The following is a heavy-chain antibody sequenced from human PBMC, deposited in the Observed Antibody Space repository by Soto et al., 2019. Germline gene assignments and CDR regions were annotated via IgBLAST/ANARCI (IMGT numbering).Heavy chain of an antibody. J-gene: IGHJ4*02. CDR2: INQDGSEK. V-gene: IGHV3-7*04. CDR3: SGGVGDAF. Sequence: EVHLVESGGGLVQTGGSLRLSCTIYESTVRRDWMNWVRQAPGKGLEWVAHINQDGSEKYYVDSVKGRFTISRDNANNLLSLKNNSLGAGDTAMYYCSGGVGDAFWGQGTLVTVSS. CDR1: ESTVRRDW. D-gene: IGHD1-26*01.